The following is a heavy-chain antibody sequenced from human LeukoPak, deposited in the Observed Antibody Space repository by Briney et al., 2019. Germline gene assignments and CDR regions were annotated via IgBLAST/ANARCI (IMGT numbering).Heavy chain of an antibody. J-gene: IGHJ6*03. CDR3: ARRGIERDGRLYYYYMDV. CDR2: VNYSGST. V-gene: IGHV4-34*01. D-gene: IGHD3-16*01. Sequence: SETLSLTCAVNGGSFSAYYWSWIRQPPGKGLEWIGEVNYSGSTNYNPSLKSRVTISVDTSKNQFSLKLSSVTAADTAVYYCARRGIERDGRLYYYYMDVWGKGTTVTVSS. CDR1: GGSFSAYY.